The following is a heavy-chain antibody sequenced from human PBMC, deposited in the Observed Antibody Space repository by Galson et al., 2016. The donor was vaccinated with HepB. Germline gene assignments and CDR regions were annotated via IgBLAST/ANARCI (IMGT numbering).Heavy chain of an antibody. J-gene: IGHJ4*02. D-gene: IGHD5-12*01. CDR2: ITGGGRHT. Sequence: SLRLSCAASGFTFSSCAMTWVRQAPGKGLEWVSAITGGGRHTYYADSVKGWFTISRDNSKNTPYLQMNSLRAEDTAVYYCATSNSRSGSDWRITDYWGQGTLVTVSS. CDR1: GFTFSSCA. V-gene: IGHV3-23*01. CDR3: ATSNSRSGSDWRITDY.